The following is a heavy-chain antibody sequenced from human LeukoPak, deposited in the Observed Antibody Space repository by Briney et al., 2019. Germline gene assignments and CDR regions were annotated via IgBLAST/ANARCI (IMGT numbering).Heavy chain of an antibody. CDR1: GGSISGNYY. D-gene: IGHD2/OR15-2a*01. V-gene: IGHV4-61*02. J-gene: IGHJ3*02. CDR2: IYARGST. CDR3: ARDSHAYFDAFDI. Sequence: PSETLSLTCTVSGGSISGNYYWSWIRQPAGKGLEWIGRIYARGSTNYNPSLKSRVTISVDTSKSQFSLKLSSVSAAETAVYFCARDSHAYFDAFDIWGQGTMVTVSS.